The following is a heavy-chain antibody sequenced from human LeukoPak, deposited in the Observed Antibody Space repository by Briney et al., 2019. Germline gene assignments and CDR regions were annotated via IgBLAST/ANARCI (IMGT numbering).Heavy chain of an antibody. CDR3: ARFSGSEVDY. CDR1: GGPFSGYY. D-gene: IGHD5-12*01. J-gene: IGHJ4*02. Sequence: SETLSLTCAVYGGPFSGYYWSWIRQPPGKGLEWIGEINHSGSTNYNPSLKSRVTISVDTSKNQFSLKLSSVTAADTAVYYCARFSGSEVDYWGQGTLVTVSS. V-gene: IGHV4-34*01. CDR2: INHSGST.